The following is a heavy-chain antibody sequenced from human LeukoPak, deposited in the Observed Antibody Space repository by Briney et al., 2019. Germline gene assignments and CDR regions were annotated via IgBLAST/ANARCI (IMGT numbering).Heavy chain of an antibody. V-gene: IGHV1-69*01. CDR1: GGTFSNYDFTFTSYA. J-gene: IGHJ3*02. D-gene: IGHD3-22*01. CDR3: AGFFYDNSNAAFDI. CDR2: IIPIYGRA. Sequence: SVTVSCKASGGTFSNYDFTFTSYALTWVRQAPGQGLEWMGGIIPIYGRADYPQKFQGRVTITADESTRTVTMQLSSLSSEDTAVYYCAGFFYDNSNAAFDIWGQGTVVTVS.